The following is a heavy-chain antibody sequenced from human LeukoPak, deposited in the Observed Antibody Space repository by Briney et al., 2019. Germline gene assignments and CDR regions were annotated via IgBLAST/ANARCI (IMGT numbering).Heavy chain of an antibody. Sequence: GASVKVSCKTSGYTFTDYYLHWVRQAPGQGLEWVGWIHHNSGATHYAQKFQGRLTMTRDTSISTVYMELTRLRSDDTAVYYCARDMGRYSGYDYDYWGQGTLVTASS. V-gene: IGHV1-2*02. CDR3: ARDMGRYSGYDYDY. D-gene: IGHD5-12*01. CDR1: GYTFTDYY. CDR2: IHHNSGAT. J-gene: IGHJ4*02.